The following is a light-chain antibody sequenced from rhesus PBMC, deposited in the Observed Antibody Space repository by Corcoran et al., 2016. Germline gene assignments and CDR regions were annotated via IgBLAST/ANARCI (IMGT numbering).Light chain of an antibody. CDR1: QGISSW. Sequence: DIQMTQSPSSLSASVGDTVTITCRASQGISSWLAWYQQTPGKAPKLLIYKASSLQSGVPSRFSGRGAGTDVTLTISSLQSEDFATYYCQQYSSRPYSFGQGTKVEIK. CDR3: QQYSSRPYS. V-gene: IGKV1-22*01. CDR2: KAS. J-gene: IGKJ2*01.